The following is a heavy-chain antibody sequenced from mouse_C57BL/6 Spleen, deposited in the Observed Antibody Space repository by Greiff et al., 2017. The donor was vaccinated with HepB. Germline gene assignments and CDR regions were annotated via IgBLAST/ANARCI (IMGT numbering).Heavy chain of an antibody. CDR2: SRNKANDYTT. V-gene: IGHV7-1*01. CDR1: GFTFSDFY. J-gene: IGHJ3*01. CDR3: ARDSSPYGYDGSRFAY. D-gene: IGHD2-2*01. Sequence: EVHLVESGGGLVQSGRSLRLSCATSGFTFSDFYMEWVRQAPGKGLEWIAASRNKANDYTTEYSASVKGRFIVSRDTSQSILYLQMNALRAEDTAIYYCARDSSPYGYDGSRFAYWGQGTLVTVSA.